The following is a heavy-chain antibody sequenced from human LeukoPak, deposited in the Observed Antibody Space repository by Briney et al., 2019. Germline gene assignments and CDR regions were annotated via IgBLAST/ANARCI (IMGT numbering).Heavy chain of an antibody. J-gene: IGHJ4*02. CDR2: IRHDGSDK. CDR1: GFTFRDFG. V-gene: IGHV3-30*02. CDR3: AKDSYGPDN. Sequence: PGGSLRLSCAASGFTFRDFGMEWVRQAPGKGLEWVAFIRHDGSDKYYADSARGRFTISRDNSKNAVDLQMNSLRAGDSAVYYCAKDSYGPDNWGQGTLVTVSS. D-gene: IGHD4-17*01.